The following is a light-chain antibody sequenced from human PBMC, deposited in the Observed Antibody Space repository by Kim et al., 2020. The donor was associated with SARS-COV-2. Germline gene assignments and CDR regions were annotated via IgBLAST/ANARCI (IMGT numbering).Light chain of an antibody. V-gene: IGLV2-11*01. CDR3: CSYAGSYTYV. CDR1: SSDVGGYNY. Sequence: QSALTQPRSVSGSPGQSVTISCTGTSSDVGGYNYVSWYQQHPDKTPKLMIYDVSERPSGVPDRFSGSKSGNTASLTISGLQADDEADYYCCSYAGSYTYVFGPGTKVTVL. J-gene: IGLJ1*01. CDR2: DVS.